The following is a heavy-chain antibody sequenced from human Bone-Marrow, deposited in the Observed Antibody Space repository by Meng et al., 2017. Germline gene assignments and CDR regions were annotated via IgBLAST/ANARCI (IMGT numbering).Heavy chain of an antibody. Sequence: SVKVSCKPSGYNFPDYYIHWVRRAPGQGLEWMGGIIPIFGTANYAQKFQGRVTITADESTSTAYMELSSLRSEDTAVYYCAREGYDYVWRSYYFDYWGQGTLVTVSS. D-gene: IGHD3-16*01. J-gene: IGHJ4*02. CDR1: GYNFPDYY. V-gene: IGHV1-69*13. CDR3: AREGYDYVWRSYYFDY. CDR2: IIPIFGTA.